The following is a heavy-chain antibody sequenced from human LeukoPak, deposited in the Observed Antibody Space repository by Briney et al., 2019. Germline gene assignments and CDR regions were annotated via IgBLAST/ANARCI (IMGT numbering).Heavy chain of an antibody. V-gene: IGHV4-38-2*02. J-gene: IGHJ6*03. CDR3: ARAPLDYDSSGYLSYYYYYMDV. D-gene: IGHD3-22*01. CDR2: IYHSGST. Sequence: SETLSLTCTVSGYSISSGYYWGWIRQPPGKGLEWIGSIYHSGSTNYNPSLKSRVTISVDKSKNQFSLKLSSVTAADTAVYYCARAPLDYDSSGYLSYYYYYMDVWGKGTTVTVSS. CDR1: GYSISSGYY.